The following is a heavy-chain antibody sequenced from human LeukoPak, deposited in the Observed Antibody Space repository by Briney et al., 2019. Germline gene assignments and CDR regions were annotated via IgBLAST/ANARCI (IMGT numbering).Heavy chain of an antibody. CDR3: ARGGAARLHFQN. V-gene: IGHV4-59*01. J-gene: IGHJ1*01. Sequence: SETLSLTCTVSGGSISGYYWGWIRQPPGKGLDWIGYIHYSGSSKYSPSLKSRVAVSVDTSMNQFSLKLTSVTAADTAVYYCARGGAARLHFQNWGQGTLVTVSS. D-gene: IGHD6-6*01. CDR2: IHYSGSS. CDR1: GGSISGYY.